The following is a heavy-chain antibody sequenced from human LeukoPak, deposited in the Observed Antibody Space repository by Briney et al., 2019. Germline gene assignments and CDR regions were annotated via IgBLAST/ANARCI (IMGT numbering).Heavy chain of an antibody. CDR1: GFTFSSYG. D-gene: IGHD3-3*01. V-gene: IGHV3-33*01. CDR2: IWYDGSNK. J-gene: IGHJ4*02. CDR3: ARGVVIGDDYFDY. Sequence: PGGSLRLSCAASGFTFSSYGMPWVRQAPGKGLEWVAVIWYDGSNKYYADSVKGRFTISRDNSKNTLYLQMNSLRAEDTAVYYCARGVVIGDDYFDYWGQGTLVTVSS.